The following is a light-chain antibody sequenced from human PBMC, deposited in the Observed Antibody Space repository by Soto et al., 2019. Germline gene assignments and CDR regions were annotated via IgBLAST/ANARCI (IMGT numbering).Light chain of an antibody. CDR2: RNN. CDR1: SSNIGSNY. Sequence: QSVLTQPPSASGTPGQRVTISFSGSSSNIGSNYVYWYQQLPGTAPKLLIYRNNQRPSGVPDRFSGSKSGTSASLAISGLRSEDGADYYCAAWDDSLSGVVFGGGTKVTVL. J-gene: IGLJ2*01. CDR3: AAWDDSLSGVV. V-gene: IGLV1-47*01.